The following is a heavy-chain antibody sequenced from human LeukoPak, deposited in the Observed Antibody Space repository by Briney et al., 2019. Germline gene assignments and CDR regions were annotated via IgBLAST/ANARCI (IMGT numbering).Heavy chain of an antibody. D-gene: IGHD6-13*01. CDR3: ATVEQQLVRIY. CDR2: IYHSGST. Sequence: SGTLSLTCEVSGGSISSSNWWSWVRQPPGKGLEWIGEIYHSGSTNCNPSLRSRVTISVDKSKNQFSLKVTSVTAADTAVYYCATVEQQLVRIYWGQGTLVTVSS. V-gene: IGHV4-4*02. J-gene: IGHJ4*02. CDR1: GGSISSSNW.